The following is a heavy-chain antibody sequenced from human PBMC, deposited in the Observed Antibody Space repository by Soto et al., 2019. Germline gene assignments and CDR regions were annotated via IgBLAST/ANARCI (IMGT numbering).Heavy chain of an antibody. CDR1: GGSFSGYY. Sequence: QVQLQQWGAGLLKPSETLSLTCAVYGGSFSGYYWSWIRQPPGKGLEWIGEINHSGSTNYNPSLKSRVTISVDTSKNQFSLKLSSVTAAVTAVYYCARGRYVLLWFGELTYWGQGTLVTVSS. CDR3: ARGRYVLLWFGELTY. J-gene: IGHJ4*02. V-gene: IGHV4-34*01. D-gene: IGHD3-10*01. CDR2: INHSGST.